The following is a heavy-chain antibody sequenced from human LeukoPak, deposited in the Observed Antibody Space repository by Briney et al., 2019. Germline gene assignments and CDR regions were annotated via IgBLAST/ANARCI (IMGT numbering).Heavy chain of an antibody. J-gene: IGHJ6*03. CDR3: AREGDYGDYSKSFYYMDV. V-gene: IGHV4-4*07. CDR2: IYMSENT. CDR1: GGYIGSYY. D-gene: IGHD4-17*01. Sequence: SETLSLTCTVSGGYIGSYYWGWIRQPAGKGLEWIGRIYMSENTDYNPSLKSRVTMSVDMSTSQVSLRLTSVTAADTAVYYCAREGDYGDYSKSFYYMDVWGKGTTVTVSS.